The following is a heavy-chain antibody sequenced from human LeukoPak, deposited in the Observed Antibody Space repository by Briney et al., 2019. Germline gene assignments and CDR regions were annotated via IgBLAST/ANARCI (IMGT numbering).Heavy chain of an antibody. CDR3: ANRGYCSGCSCYGFDY. D-gene: IGHD2-15*01. V-gene: IGHV3-23*01. CDR1: GFTFSAYA. Sequence: GGSLRLSCTASGFTFSAYAMSWVRQAPGKGLDWVSAISGNGVNTDYADSVKGRFTISRDNSTNTLYLHMNSPRAEDTAVYYCANRGYCSGCSCYGFDYWGQGTLVTVSS. J-gene: IGHJ4*02. CDR2: ISGNGVNT.